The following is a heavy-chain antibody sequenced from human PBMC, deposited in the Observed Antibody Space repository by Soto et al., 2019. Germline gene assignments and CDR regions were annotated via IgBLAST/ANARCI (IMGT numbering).Heavy chain of an antibody. Sequence: QVQLVQSGAEEKKPGASVKVSCKASGYTFTNFAIHWVRQAPGQRLEWMGWINAGNAHTKYSQKFQGRVTITRDTSASTAYMELSSMRSEDTAVYYCARGVAPYYVAYWGQGTLVTVSS. CDR3: ARGVAPYYVAY. CDR1: GYTFTNFA. CDR2: INAGNAHT. V-gene: IGHV1-3*05. D-gene: IGHD2-15*01. J-gene: IGHJ4*02.